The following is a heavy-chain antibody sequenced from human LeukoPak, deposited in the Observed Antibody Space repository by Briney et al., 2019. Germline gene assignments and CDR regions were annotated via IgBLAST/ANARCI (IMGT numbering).Heavy chain of an antibody. CDR2: ISGYNGNT. Sequence: GASLKVSCMASGYTFTSYGISRVRQAPGQGLEWMGWISGYNGNTNYAQKLQGRVTMTTDTSTSTAYMELRSLRSDDTGVYYCARVNRKSGWFDPWGQGTLVTVSS. CDR1: GYTFTSYG. D-gene: IGHD2/OR15-2a*01. J-gene: IGHJ5*02. CDR3: ARVNRKSGWFDP. V-gene: IGHV1-18*01.